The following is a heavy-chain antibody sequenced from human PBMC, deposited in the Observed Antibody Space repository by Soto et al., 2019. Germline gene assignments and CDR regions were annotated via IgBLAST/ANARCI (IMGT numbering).Heavy chain of an antibody. CDR1: GYTFTSYG. J-gene: IGHJ6*03. D-gene: IGHD6-19*01. Sequence: QVHLVQSGAEVKKPGASVTVSCKTSGYTFTSYGINWVRQAPGQRLEWMGWINADNGNTKYSQKLQGRVTITRDTSASTADMELSSLRSEDTAIYYCARDVFASAWPYYMDVWGKGTTVTVSS. CDR2: INADNGNT. CDR3: ARDVFASAWPYYMDV. V-gene: IGHV1-3*01.